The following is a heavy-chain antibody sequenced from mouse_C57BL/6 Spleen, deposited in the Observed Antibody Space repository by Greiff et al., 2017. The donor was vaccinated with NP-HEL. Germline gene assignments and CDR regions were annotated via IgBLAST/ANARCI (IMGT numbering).Heavy chain of an antibody. D-gene: IGHD1-1*01. CDR3: ARLRDYYGSREGYFDV. J-gene: IGHJ1*03. CDR2: IDPSDSYT. CDR1: GYTFTSYW. Sequence: QVQLQQPGAELVMPGASVKLSCKASGYTFTSYWMHWVKQRPGQGLEWIGEIDPSDSYTNYNQKFKGKSTLTLDKSSSTAYMQLSSLTSEDSAVYYCARLRDYYGSREGYFDVWGTGTTVTVSS. V-gene: IGHV1-69*01.